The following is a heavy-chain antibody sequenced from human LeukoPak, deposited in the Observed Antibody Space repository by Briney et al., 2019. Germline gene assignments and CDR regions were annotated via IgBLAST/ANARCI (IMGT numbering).Heavy chain of an antibody. J-gene: IGHJ6*03. D-gene: IGHD3-10*01. V-gene: IGHV3-21*01. Sequence: GGSLRLSCAASGVTFSSYWMNWVRQAPGKGLEWVSSISSRSTYIYYADSVKGRFTISRDNVKNSLYLQMNSLRAEDTAVYYCARDELELYYYYYMDVWGKGTTVTVSS. CDR1: GVTFSSYW. CDR2: ISSRSTYI. CDR3: ARDELELYYYYYMDV.